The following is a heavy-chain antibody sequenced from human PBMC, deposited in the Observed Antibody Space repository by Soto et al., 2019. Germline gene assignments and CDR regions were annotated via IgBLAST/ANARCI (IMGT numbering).Heavy chain of an antibody. CDR2: IIPIFGTA. CDR1: GGTFSSYA. CDR3: ARPPGGDYYYGMDV. D-gene: IGHD4-17*01. J-gene: IGHJ6*02. Sequence: QVQLVQSGAEVKKPGSSVKVSCKASGGTFSSYAISWVRQAPGQGLEWMGGIIPIFGTANYAQKFQGRVTXXAXEXKSTAYMELSSMRSEDTAVYYCARPPGGDYYYGMDVWGQGTTVTVSS. V-gene: IGHV1-69*12.